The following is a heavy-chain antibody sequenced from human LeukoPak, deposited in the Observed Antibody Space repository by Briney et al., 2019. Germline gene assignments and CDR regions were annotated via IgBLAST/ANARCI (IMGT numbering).Heavy chain of an antibody. CDR2: IYTSGST. CDR3: ARAYSHSSSWRFDY. D-gene: IGHD6-6*01. Sequence: SETLSLTCTVSGGSISSYYWSWIRQPAGKGLEWIVRIYTSGSTNYNPSLKSRVTMSVDTSKNQFSLKLSSVTAADTAVYYCARAYSHSSSWRFDYWGQGTLVTVSS. J-gene: IGHJ4*02. V-gene: IGHV4-4*07. CDR1: GGSISSYY.